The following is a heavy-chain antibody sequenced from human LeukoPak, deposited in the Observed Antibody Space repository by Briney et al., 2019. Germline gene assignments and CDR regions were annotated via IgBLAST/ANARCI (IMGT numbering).Heavy chain of an antibody. Sequence: GGSLRLSCAASGFTFSSYWMHWVRQAPGKGLEWVAFIWYEGSNKYYADSVKGRFTISRDNSKNTLYLQMNSLRAEDTAVYYCARDRGTFKYFDYWGQGTLVTVPS. J-gene: IGHJ4*02. D-gene: IGHD3-10*01. CDR2: IWYEGSNK. CDR3: ARDRGTFKYFDY. CDR1: GFTFSSYW. V-gene: IGHV3-33*08.